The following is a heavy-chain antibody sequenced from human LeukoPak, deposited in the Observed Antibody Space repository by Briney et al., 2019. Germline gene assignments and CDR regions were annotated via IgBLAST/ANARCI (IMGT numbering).Heavy chain of an antibody. D-gene: IGHD6-6*01. J-gene: IGHJ6*02. V-gene: IGHV4-31*03. CDR3: ARGKRDIVELVPFDIYYYYGMDV. CDR2: IYYSGST. Sequence: MASETLSLTCTVSGGSISSGGYYWSWIRQHPGKGLEWIGYIYYSGSTYYNPSLKSRVAISVDTSKNQFSLKLSSVTAADTAVYYCARGKRDIVELVPFDIYYYYGMDVWGQGTTVTVSS. CDR1: GGSISSGGYY.